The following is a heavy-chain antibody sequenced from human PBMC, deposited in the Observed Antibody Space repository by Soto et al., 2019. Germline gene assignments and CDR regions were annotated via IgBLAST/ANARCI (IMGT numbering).Heavy chain of an antibody. Sequence: QVQLVQSGAEVRKSGASVMVSCKASGYTFTGYQIQWVRQAPGQGLEWMGWINTNTGSTDYVQKFEGRVTMTRNTSISTTYMEMRRLTSDDTANYYWARGLPIVGTTTWDYWGQGTLVTVSS. D-gene: IGHD1-26*01. CDR2: INTNTGST. CDR3: ARGLPIVGTTTWDY. V-gene: IGHV1-2*02. J-gene: IGHJ4*02. CDR1: GYTFTGYQ.